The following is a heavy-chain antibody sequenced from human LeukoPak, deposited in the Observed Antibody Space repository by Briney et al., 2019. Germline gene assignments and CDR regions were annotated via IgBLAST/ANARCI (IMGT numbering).Heavy chain of an antibody. Sequence: GGSLRLSCAASGFTFSSYGMHWVRQAPGKGLEWVSAISGSGGSTYYADSVKGRFTISRDNSKNTLYLQMNSLRAEDTAVYYCAKDLGSSREAYYFDYWGQGTLVTVSS. V-gene: IGHV3-23*01. J-gene: IGHJ4*02. CDR1: GFTFSSYG. CDR3: AKDLGSSREAYYFDY. D-gene: IGHD6-13*01. CDR2: ISGSGGST.